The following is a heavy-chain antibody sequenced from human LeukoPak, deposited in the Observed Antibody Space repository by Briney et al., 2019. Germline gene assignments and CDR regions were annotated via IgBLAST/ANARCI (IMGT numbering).Heavy chain of an antibody. CDR1: GFTFTTYW. CDR3: AGDLYRIVVVPHYFDY. V-gene: IGHV3-7*01. J-gene: IGHJ4*02. D-gene: IGHD3-22*01. Sequence: SGGSLRLSCAASGFTFTTYWMSWVRQAPGKGLEWVANIKRDGGEKYYVDSVKGRFTISRDNAKNSLYLQMNSLRAEDTAVYYCAGDLYRIVVVPHYFDYWGQGTLVTVSS. CDR2: IKRDGGEK.